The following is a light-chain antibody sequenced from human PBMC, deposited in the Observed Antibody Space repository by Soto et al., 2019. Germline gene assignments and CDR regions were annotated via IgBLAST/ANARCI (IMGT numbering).Light chain of an antibody. V-gene: IGLV1-47*01. Sequence: QSVLTQSPSASGTPGQRVTISCSGSASTIGRNYVYWYQQLPGTAPKLLIYRNSQRPSGVPDRFSGSKSGTSASLAISGLRSEDDADYYCAACDDNLRCFYVFGDGTKVTVL. J-gene: IGLJ1*01. CDR3: AACDDNLRCFYV. CDR2: RNS. CDR1: ASTIGRNY.